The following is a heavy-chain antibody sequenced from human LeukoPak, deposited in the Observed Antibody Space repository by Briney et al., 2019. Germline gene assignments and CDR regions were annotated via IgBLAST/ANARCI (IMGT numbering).Heavy chain of an antibody. J-gene: IGHJ3*02. CDR1: GFTFSSYA. D-gene: IGHD2-21*01. Sequence: PGGSLRLSCAASGFTFSSYAMTWVRQAPGKGLEWVSSMSSGSRYIYYADAVKGRFTISRDNSKNTLYLQMNSLRAEDTAVYYCARGKGYYSGTDSFDIWGQGTMVTVSS. V-gene: IGHV3-21*01. CDR3: ARGKGYYSGTDSFDI. CDR2: MSSGSRYI.